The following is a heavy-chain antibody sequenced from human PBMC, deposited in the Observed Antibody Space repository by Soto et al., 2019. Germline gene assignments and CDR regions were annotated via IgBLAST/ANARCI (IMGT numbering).Heavy chain of an antibody. J-gene: IGHJ4*02. D-gene: IGHD3-3*01. V-gene: IGHV4-34*01. CDR2: INHSGRT. CDR3: ARGRKYYDFWSGYSHPRYYFNY. Sequence: PSETLSLTCAVYGGSFSGYCWSWIRQPPGKGLEWIGEINHSGRTNYNPSLKSRVTISVDTSKSQFSLKLSSVTAADTAVYYCARGRKYYDFWSGYSHPRYYFNYWGQGTLVTGS. CDR1: GGSFSGYC.